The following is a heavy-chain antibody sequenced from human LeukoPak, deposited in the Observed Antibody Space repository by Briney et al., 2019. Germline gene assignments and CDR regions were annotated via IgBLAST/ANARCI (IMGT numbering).Heavy chain of an antibody. D-gene: IGHD2-2*01. CDR2: INHSGST. J-gene: IGHJ5*02. CDR1: GGSFSGYY. Sequence: SETLSLTCAVYGGSFSGYYWSWIRQPPGKGLEWIGEINHSGSTNHNPSLKSRVTISVDTSKNQFSLKLSSVTAADTAVYYCARALHCSSTCCYRPNWFDPWGQGTLVTVSS. CDR3: ARALHCSSTCCYRPNWFDP. V-gene: IGHV4-34*01.